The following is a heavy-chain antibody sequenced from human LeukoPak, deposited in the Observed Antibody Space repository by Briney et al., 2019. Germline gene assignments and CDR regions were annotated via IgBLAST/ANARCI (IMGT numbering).Heavy chain of an antibody. CDR1: GGSISSSSYY. CDR2: IYYSGST. J-gene: IGHJ5*02. V-gene: IGHV4-39*07. Sequence: SETLSLTCTVSGGSISSSSYYWGWIRQPPGKGLEWIGSIYYSGSTNYSPSLKSRVTISVDTSKKQFSLKLSSVTAADTAVYYCARGWGSLDWFDPWGQGTLVTVSS. D-gene: IGHD1-1*01. CDR3: ARGWGSLDWFDP.